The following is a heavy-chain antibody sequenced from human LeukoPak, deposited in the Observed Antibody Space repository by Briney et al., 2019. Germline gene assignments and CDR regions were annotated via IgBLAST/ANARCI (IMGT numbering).Heavy chain of an antibody. CDR3: ARDNYGGNLDY. Sequence: GGSLRLSCAASGFTLSSTYMSWVRQATGEGLEWVSVIYTGGSTYYSDSVKGRFTISRDNSKNTLYLQMNSLRAEDTAVYYCARDNYGGNLDYWGQGTLVTVSS. CDR1: GFTLSSTY. V-gene: IGHV3-53*01. D-gene: IGHD4-23*01. J-gene: IGHJ4*02. CDR2: IYTGGST.